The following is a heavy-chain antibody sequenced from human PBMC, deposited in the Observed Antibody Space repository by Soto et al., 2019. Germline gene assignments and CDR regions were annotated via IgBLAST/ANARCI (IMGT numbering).Heavy chain of an antibody. Sequence: QVQLQESGPGLEKASETLSLTCTVSGGSMSGYYWSWIRQPPGKGLEWNGFIYDSGTTNDNPSLKSRGTRSIDTSKNQFSLKLTSVTAADTAVYYCARVSHIVVVPAVRGAFGIWGQGTMITVPS. CDR1: GGSMSGYY. D-gene: IGHD2-21*02. CDR2: IYDSGTT. CDR3: ARVSHIVVVPAVRGAFGI. J-gene: IGHJ3*02. V-gene: IGHV4-59*01.